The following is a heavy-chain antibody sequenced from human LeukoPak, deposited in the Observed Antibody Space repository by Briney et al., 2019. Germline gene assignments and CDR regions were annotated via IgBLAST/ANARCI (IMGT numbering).Heavy chain of an antibody. J-gene: IGHJ5*02. V-gene: IGHV4-59*08. CDR2: IHYSGTT. D-gene: IGHD6-19*01. Sequence: SETLSLTCTVSGGSISSYYWTWVRQPPGKGLEWIGYIHYSGTTSHNPSLKSRVSISVDTSKNQFSLKVSSVTAADTAVYYCARRATYSSGWSSWGQGTLVTVAS. CDR3: ARRATYSSGWSS. CDR1: GGSISSYY.